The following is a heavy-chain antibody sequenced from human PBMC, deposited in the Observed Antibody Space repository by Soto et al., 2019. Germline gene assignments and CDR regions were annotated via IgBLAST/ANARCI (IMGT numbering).Heavy chain of an antibody. J-gene: IGHJ5*02. CDR3: VRDGTKTLRDWFDP. CDR1: GASISGFY. CDR2: IYATGTT. D-gene: IGHD1-1*01. V-gene: IGHV4-4*07. Sequence: SETLSLTCTVSGASISGFYWSWIRKSAGKGLEWIGRIYATGTTDYNPSLKSRVMMSVDTTKKQFSLKLRSVTAADTAVYYCVRDGTKTLRDWFDPWGQGISVTVSS.